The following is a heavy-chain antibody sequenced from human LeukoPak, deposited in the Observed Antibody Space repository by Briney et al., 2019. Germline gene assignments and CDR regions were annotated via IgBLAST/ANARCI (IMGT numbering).Heavy chain of an antibody. J-gene: IGHJ4*02. Sequence: SGTLSLACAVSGGSISSSNWWSWVRQPPGKGLEWIGEIYHSGSTNYNPSLKSRVTISIDKSKNQFSLNLSSATAADTAVYYCASQEYSTSPRDYWGQGTLVTVSS. CDR3: ASQEYSTSPRDY. CDR1: GGSISSSNW. V-gene: IGHV4-4*02. CDR2: IYHSGST. D-gene: IGHD6-6*01.